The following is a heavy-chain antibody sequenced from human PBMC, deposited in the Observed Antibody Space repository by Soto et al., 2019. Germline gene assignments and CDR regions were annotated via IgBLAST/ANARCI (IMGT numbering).Heavy chain of an antibody. D-gene: IGHD6-13*01. V-gene: IGHV4-39*01. CDR3: ARHLSISFNYFDY. J-gene: IGHJ4*02. Sequence: SSETLSLTCTVSGGSISSSSYYWGWIRQPPGKGLEWIGSIYYSGSTYYNPSLKSRVTISVDTSKNQFSLKLSSVTAADTAVYYCARHLSISFNYFDYWGQGTLVTVSS. CDR2: IYYSGST. CDR1: GGSISSSSYY.